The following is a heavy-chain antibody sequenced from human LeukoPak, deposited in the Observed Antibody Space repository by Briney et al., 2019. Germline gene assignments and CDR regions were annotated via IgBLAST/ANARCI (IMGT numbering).Heavy chain of an antibody. CDR1: GFTFSSYA. J-gene: IGHJ4*02. Sequence: PGRSLRLSCAASGFTFSSYAMHWVRQAPGKGLECVAVISYDGSNKYYADSVKGRFTISRDNSKNTLYLQMNSLRAEDTAVYYCARGAGGDPDYWGQGTLVTVSS. CDR2: ISYDGSNK. CDR3: ARGAGGDPDY. D-gene: IGHD4-17*01. V-gene: IGHV3-30-3*01.